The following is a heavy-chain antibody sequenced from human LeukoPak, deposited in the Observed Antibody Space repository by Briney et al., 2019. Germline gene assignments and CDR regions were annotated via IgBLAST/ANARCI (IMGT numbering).Heavy chain of an antibody. CDR1: GFTINQHA. J-gene: IGHJ4*02. Sequence: GGSLRLSCAASGFTINQHAMSWVRQAPVKGLEWVASIRPNGSAVFYVDSVKGRFTFSRDNAKNSLDLQMNSLRAEDTAVYYCARWDGGSQSFDYWGQGTLVTVSS. V-gene: IGHV3-7*01. D-gene: IGHD1-26*01. CDR2: IRPNGSAV. CDR3: ARWDGGSQSFDY.